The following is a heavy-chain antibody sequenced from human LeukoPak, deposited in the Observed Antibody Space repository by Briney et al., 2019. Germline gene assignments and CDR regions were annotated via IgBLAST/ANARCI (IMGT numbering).Heavy chain of an antibody. CDR2: INPNSGAT. CDR1: AYTFTTYD. D-gene: IGHD3-9*01. Sequence: ASVKVSCKASAYTFTTYDINWVRQATGQGLEWMGWINPNSGATNYAQDFQGRVTMTRDTSISTAYLELSRLRADDTAIYYCARGRFFDWSFYFDYWGRGTLVTVSS. CDR3: ARGRFFDWSFYFDY. V-gene: IGHV1-2*02. J-gene: IGHJ4*02.